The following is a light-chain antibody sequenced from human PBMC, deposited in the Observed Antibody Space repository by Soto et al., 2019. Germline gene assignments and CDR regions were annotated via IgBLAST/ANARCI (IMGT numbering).Light chain of an antibody. CDR2: EVN. V-gene: IGLV2-14*01. Sequence: QSVLTQPASVSGSPGQSVTISCTGPRSDIGDSNFISWYQHSPGKAPSLLIYEVNNRPSGVSRRFSGSTAGNTASLTSAGLLDDDEDDYCCASVRSGTILVFGSGTKLTVL. J-gene: IGLJ1*01. CDR3: ASVRSGTILV. CDR1: RSDIGDSNF.